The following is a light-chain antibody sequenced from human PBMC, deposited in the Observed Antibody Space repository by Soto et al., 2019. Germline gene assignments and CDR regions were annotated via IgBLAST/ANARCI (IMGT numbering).Light chain of an antibody. CDR1: QSLLHSNGXXX. CDR3: MQALQTPPT. J-gene: IGKJ4*01. Sequence: DIVMTXSPLSLPVTPGEPASISXXXSQSLLHSNGXXXLDWYLQKPGQSPQLLIYLGSNRASGVPDRFSGSGSGTDFTLKISRVEAEDVGVYYCMQALQTPPTFGGGTKVEIK. CDR2: LGS. V-gene: IGKV2-28*01.